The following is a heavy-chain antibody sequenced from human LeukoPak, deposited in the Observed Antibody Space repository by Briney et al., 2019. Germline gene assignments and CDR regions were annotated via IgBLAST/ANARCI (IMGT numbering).Heavy chain of an antibody. CDR2: IKEDGSKK. CDR3: ARDILRGVVVVAATSDF. D-gene: IGHD2-15*01. J-gene: IGHJ4*02. Sequence: GSLRLSCAASGFTFSNYWMSWVRQAQGKGLEWVAHIKEDGSKKYYVDSVKGRLTISRENAKSSLYLQMNSLRAEDTAVYYCARDILRGVVVVAATSDFWGQGTLVTVSS. CDR1: GFTFSNYW. V-gene: IGHV3-7*01.